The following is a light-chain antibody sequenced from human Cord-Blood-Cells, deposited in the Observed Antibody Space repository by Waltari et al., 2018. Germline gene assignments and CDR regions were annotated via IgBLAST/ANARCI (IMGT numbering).Light chain of an antibody. J-gene: IGKJ2*02. CDR1: QSVSSY. Sequence: EIVLTQSPATLSLSPGERATLSCRASQSVSSYLAWYQQKPGQAPRLPIDDASNRATGIPARFSGSGSGTDFTLTISSLEPEDFALYCCQQRSNWPCTFGQGTKLEIK. CDR2: DAS. CDR3: QQRSNWPCT. V-gene: IGKV3-11*01.